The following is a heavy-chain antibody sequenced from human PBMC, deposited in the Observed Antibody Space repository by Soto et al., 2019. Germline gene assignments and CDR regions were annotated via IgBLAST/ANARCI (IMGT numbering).Heavy chain of an antibody. CDR2: VYYTGDT. CDR1: SGPSRSYN. J-gene: IGHJ6*02. Sequence: QVQLQQSGPRLVKPSETLSLTCTVSSGPSRSYNWGWIRQSPRRGLEWIGYVYYTGDTAYNPSLKIRVPISAPTSPTNIPLLLRSVPAPDTAVYSCVSQAIDSLPGLADVWGQGTTVTVSS. V-gene: IGHV4-59*08. CDR3: VSQAIDSLPGLADV. D-gene: IGHD2-15*01.